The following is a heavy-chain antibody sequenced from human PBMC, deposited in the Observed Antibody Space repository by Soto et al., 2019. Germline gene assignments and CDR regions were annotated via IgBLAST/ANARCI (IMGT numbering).Heavy chain of an antibody. V-gene: IGHV4-30-2*06. CDR1: GASISYGGFS. Sequence: NPSETLSLTCTVSGASISYGGFSWSWIRQSPGKGLEWIGYISHLESTYFHPSFKSRLTMSIDRTRNQFSLKLSSVTAADMAVHYCARGGGYDSFDYWGQGVLVTAPQ. J-gene: IGHJ4*02. D-gene: IGHD5-12*01. CDR2: ISHLEST. CDR3: ARGGGYDSFDY.